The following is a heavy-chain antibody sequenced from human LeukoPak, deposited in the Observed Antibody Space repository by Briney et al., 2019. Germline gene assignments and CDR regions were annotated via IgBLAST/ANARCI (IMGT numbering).Heavy chain of an antibody. CDR1: GYTFTSYD. CDR3: ARGASSSWYAYFDY. D-gene: IGHD6-13*01. J-gene: IGHJ4*02. V-gene: IGHV1-8*01. CDR2: MNPNSGNT. Sequence: GASVKVSCKASGYTFTSYDINWVRQATGQGLEWMGWMNPNSGNTGYAQKFQGRVTMTRNTSISTAYMELSSLRSEDTAVYYCARGASSSWYAYFDYWGQGTLVTVSS.